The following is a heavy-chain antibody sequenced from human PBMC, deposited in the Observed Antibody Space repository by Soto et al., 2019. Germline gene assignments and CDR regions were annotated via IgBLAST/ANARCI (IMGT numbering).Heavy chain of an antibody. CDR3: ARSSGWYYRAFDI. Sequence: ASVKVSCKASGYTFTSYYMHWVRQAAGQGLEWMGIINPSGGSTSYAQKFQGRVTMTRDTSTSTVYMELSSLRSEDTAVYYCARSSGWYYRAFDIWGQGTMVTVSS. V-gene: IGHV1-46*03. CDR1: GYTFTSYY. D-gene: IGHD6-19*01. CDR2: INPSGGST. J-gene: IGHJ3*02.